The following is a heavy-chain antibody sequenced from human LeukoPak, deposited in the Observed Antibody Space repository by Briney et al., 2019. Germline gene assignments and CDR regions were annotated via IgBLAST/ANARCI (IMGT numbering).Heavy chain of an antibody. V-gene: IGHV3-21*01. D-gene: IGHD6-19*01. J-gene: IGHJ3*02. Sequence: GGSLRLSCAASGFTFSRYSMNWVRQAPGKGLEWVSSISIGSTYIYYADSVKGRFTISRDNAKNSLYLQMNSLRAEDTAVYYCARDPVSYSSGWYRGTITDAFDIWGQGTMVTVSS. CDR1: GFTFSRYS. CDR2: ISIGSTYI. CDR3: ARDPVSYSSGWYRGTITDAFDI.